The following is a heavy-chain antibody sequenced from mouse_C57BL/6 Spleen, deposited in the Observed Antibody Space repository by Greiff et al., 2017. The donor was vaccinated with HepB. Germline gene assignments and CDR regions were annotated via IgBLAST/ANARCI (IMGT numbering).Heavy chain of an antibody. CDR1: GFTFSSYA. CDR2: ISDGGSYT. D-gene: IGHD2-4*01. V-gene: IGHV5-4*01. Sequence: EVHLVESGGGLVKPGGSLKLSCAASGFTFSSYAMSWVRQTPEKRLEWVATISDGGSYTYYPDNVKGRFAISRDNAKNNLYLQMSHLKSEDTAMYYCARGLDYDYDVFAYWGQGTLVTVSA. J-gene: IGHJ3*01. CDR3: ARGLDYDYDVFAY.